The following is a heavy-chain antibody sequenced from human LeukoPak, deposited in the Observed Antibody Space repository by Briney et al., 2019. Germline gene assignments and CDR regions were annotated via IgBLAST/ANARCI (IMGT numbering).Heavy chain of an antibody. V-gene: IGHV3-43D*04. D-gene: IGHD6-13*01. CDR1: GFSFDDYA. CDR3: TTHPDYSRSIYNMDV. Sequence: GGSLRLSCAASGFSFDDYAMHWVRQAPGKGLEWVSLISWDGGTTYYADSVKGRFTISRDNSKDSLYLQMNSLRGEDTAFYYCTTHPDYSRSIYNMDVWGKGSPVTVSS. CDR2: ISWDGGTT. J-gene: IGHJ6*03.